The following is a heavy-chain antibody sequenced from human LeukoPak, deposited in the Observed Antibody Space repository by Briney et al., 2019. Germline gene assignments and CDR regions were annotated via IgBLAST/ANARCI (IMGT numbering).Heavy chain of an antibody. CDR1: GFTYSNYW. CDR3: ARIGYSSSSLDY. V-gene: IGHV3-7*01. CDR2: INQDGTIK. J-gene: IGHJ4*02. Sequence: GGSLRLSCAASGFTYSNYWMTWVRQAPGKGLEWVANINQDGTIKYYADSVKGRFASSRDNGKNSLYIQMNSLRAEDTALYYRARIGYSSSSLDYWGQGTLVTVHS. D-gene: IGHD6-6*01.